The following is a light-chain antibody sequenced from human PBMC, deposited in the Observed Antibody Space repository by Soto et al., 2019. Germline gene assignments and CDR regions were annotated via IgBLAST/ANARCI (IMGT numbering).Light chain of an antibody. CDR1: SGSIASNY. CDR2: EDN. CDR3: QSYDSTNQGVV. Sequence: NFMLTQPHSVSESPGKTVIISCTRSSGSIASNYVQWYQQRPGSAPTTVIYEDNQRPSGVPDRFSGSIDSSSNSASLTISGLKTEDEADYYCQSYDSTNQGVVFGGGTQLTVL. J-gene: IGLJ2*01. V-gene: IGLV6-57*04.